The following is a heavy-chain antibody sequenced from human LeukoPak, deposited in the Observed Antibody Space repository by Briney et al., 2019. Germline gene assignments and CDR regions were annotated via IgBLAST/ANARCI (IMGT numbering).Heavy chain of an antibody. CDR3: ARERGDYGGKSGWFDP. D-gene: IGHD4-23*01. CDR1: GYTFTTYT. Sequence: ASVKVSCKASGYTFTTYTMNWVQQAPGQGLEWMGWINPNSGDTNYAQKFQGWVTMTRDTSISTAYMELSRLRSDDTAVYYCARERGDYGGKSGWFDPWGQGTLVTVSS. CDR2: INPNSGDT. J-gene: IGHJ5*02. V-gene: IGHV1-2*04.